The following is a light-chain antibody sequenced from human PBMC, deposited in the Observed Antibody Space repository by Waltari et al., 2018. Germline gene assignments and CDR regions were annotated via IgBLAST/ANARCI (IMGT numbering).Light chain of an antibody. Sequence: ERVLTQSPDTLSVSPGERATLSCRASQSVGGNVAWYQQRPSQAPRLLIFGASIRASGIPARFSGSGSGTEFTFTISSLESEDFAVYYCLQYNNWPRTFGQGTKVEV. CDR1: QSVGGN. V-gene: IGKV3-15*01. CDR3: LQYNNWPRT. J-gene: IGKJ1*01. CDR2: GAS.